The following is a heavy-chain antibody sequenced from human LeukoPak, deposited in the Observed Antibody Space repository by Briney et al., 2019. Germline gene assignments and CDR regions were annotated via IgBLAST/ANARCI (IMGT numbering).Heavy chain of an antibody. CDR3: ARGSMWWWSLDY. V-gene: IGHV4-59*01. D-gene: IGHD2-21*01. CDR2: IYYSGST. CDR1: GGSISSYY. Sequence: SETLSLTCTVSGGSISSYYWSWIRQPPGKGLEWIGYIYYSGSTNYNPSLKSRVTISVDTSKNQFSLELSSVTAADTAVYYCARGSMWWWSLDYWGQGTLVTVSS. J-gene: IGHJ4*02.